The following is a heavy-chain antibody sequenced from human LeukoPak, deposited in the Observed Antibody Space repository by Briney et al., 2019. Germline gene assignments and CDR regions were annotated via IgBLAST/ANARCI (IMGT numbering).Heavy chain of an antibody. CDR3: AKGIPFDF. D-gene: IGHD2-2*02. Sequence: PSETLSLTCSVSFPVTNGFHWAWIRQPPGKGLEFMGYVHHTGTTYYNPPLNSRVTISVDTSKYQFSLRLTSVTAPDTAVYFCAKGIPFDFWGQGRLVTVSS. V-gene: IGHV4-38-2*02. CDR1: FPVTNGFH. CDR2: VHHTGTT. J-gene: IGHJ4*02.